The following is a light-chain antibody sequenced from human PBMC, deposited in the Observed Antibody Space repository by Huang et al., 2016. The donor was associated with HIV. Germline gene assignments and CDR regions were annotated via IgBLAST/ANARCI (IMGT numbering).Light chain of an antibody. CDR3: QQSYSTPLT. V-gene: IGKV1-39*01. CDR1: QSISSY. Sequence: TQSTWGLSASVGDRVTITCRASQSISSYLNWYQQKPGKAPKLLIYAACSLQSGIPSRFSGSGSGIDFTLTVSNLQPEDFAAYYCQQSYSTPLTFGRGTKVEIK. J-gene: IGKJ4*01. CDR2: AAC.